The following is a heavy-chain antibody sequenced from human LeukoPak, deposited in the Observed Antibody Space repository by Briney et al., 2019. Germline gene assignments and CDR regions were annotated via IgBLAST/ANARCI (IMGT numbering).Heavy chain of an antibody. CDR3: AKETRDSSGWFYDY. V-gene: IGHV3-74*01. CDR2: INSDGSST. D-gene: IGHD6-19*01. J-gene: IGHJ4*02. CDR1: GFTFSSYW. Sequence: GGSLRLSCAASGFTFSSYWMHWVRQAPGKGLVWVSRINSDGSSTSYADSVKGRFTISRDNAKNTLYLQMNSLRAEDTAVYYCAKETRDSSGWFYDYWGQGTLVTVSS.